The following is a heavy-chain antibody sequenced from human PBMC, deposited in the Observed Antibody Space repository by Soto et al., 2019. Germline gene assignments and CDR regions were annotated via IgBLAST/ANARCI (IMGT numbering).Heavy chain of an antibody. J-gene: IGHJ4*02. CDR3: ARGRSSGWYGGVFDY. V-gene: IGHV1-69*01. CDR2: IVPIFGTA. D-gene: IGHD6-19*01. CDR1: GGTFRSYA. Sequence: QVQLVQSGTEVKKPGSSVNVSCKTSGGTFRSYAISWVRQAPGQGLEWMGVIVPIFGTANYAQKFQGRVTITAEEATSTAYLELSSLRSEDTAVYYCARGRSSGWYGGVFDYWGQGTLVTVSS.